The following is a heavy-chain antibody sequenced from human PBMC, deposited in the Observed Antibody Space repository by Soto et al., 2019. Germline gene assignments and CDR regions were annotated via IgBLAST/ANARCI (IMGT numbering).Heavy chain of an antibody. Sequence: PGRPLRLSCAASGFTFRTHWMTWVRQAPGKGLEWVANIRPDGSDEYYVDSVKGRFTISRGNAKDSLFLQMNNLRVEDTAMYHCVSHPHLPTQGFWGQGTLVTVSS. V-gene: IGHV3-7*05. CDR1: GFTFRTHW. J-gene: IGHJ4*02. CDR2: IRPDGSDE. CDR3: VSHPHLPTQGF.